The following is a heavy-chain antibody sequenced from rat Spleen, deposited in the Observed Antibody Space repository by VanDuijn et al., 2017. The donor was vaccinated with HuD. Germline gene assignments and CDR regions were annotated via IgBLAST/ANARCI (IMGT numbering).Heavy chain of an antibody. Sequence: EVQLVESGGGLVQPGRSMKLSCAASGFTFSSFPMAWVRQAPTKGLEWVATISTSGGSTYYRDSVKGRFTISRDNAKSTLYLQMNSLRSEDTATYYCTRENWAHYWGQGVMVTVSS. J-gene: IGHJ2*01. V-gene: IGHV5-46*01. D-gene: IGHD5-1*01. CDR1: GFTFSSFP. CDR2: ISTSGGST. CDR3: TRENWAHY.